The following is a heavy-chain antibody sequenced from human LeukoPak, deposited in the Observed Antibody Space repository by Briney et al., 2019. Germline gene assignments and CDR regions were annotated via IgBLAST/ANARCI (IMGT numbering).Heavy chain of an antibody. CDR2: IKQDGSEK. CDR1: GFTFSSYW. Sequence: GGSLRLSCAASGFTFSSYWMSWVRQAPGKGLEWVANIKQDGSEKYYVDSVKGRFTISRDNAKNSLYLQMNSLRAEDTAVYYCARVRADYSGYDLLFDYWGQGTLVTVSS. CDR3: ARVRADYSGYDLLFDY. V-gene: IGHV3-7*01. J-gene: IGHJ4*02. D-gene: IGHD5-12*01.